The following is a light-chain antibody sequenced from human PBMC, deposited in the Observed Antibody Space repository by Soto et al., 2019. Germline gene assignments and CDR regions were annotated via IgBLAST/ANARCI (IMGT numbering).Light chain of an antibody. CDR2: TAS. CDR3: QQSYSTPRT. V-gene: IGKV1-39*01. J-gene: IGKJ1*01. Sequence: DIQMTQSPSSLSASVGDRVTITCRASQSISIYLNWYRQKPGKAPKLLIYTASSLQSGVPSRFSGSGSGTAFTLTISSLQPEDFATYYCQQSYSTPRTFGQGTEVDIK. CDR1: QSISIY.